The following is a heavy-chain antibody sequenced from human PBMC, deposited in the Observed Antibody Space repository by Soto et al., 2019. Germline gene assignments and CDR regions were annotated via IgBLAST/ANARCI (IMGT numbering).Heavy chain of an antibody. V-gene: IGHV1-18*04. Sequence: ASVKVSCKASGYTFTSYGSSWVRQAPGQGLEWMGWISAYNGNTNYAQKLQGRVTMTTETSTSTAYMELRSLRSDDTAVYYCARDLSSGWYSWFDPWGQGTLVPVCS. CDR3: ARDLSSGWYSWFDP. J-gene: IGHJ5*02. CDR1: GYTFTSYG. CDR2: ISAYNGNT. D-gene: IGHD6-19*01.